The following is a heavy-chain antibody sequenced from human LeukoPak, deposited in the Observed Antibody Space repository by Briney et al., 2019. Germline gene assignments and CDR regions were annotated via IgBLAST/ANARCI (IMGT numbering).Heavy chain of an antibody. CDR3: ARRTPGTAHFDY. V-gene: IGHV3-48*03. D-gene: IGHD1-1*01. J-gene: IGHJ4*02. Sequence: QAGGSLRLSCAASGFTFSSYEMNWVRQTPGKGLEWLSYIDSGSTMYYADSVRGRFTISRDNAKNSLYVQMNSLRAEDTAVYYCARRTPGTAHFDYWGQGTLVTASS. CDR2: IDSGSTM. CDR1: GFTFSSYE.